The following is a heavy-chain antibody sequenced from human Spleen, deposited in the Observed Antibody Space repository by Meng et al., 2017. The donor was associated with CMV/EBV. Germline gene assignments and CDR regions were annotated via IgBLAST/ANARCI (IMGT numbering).Heavy chain of an antibody. CDR1: GGSISSSSYY. CDR3: ARDSRYDPYLN. Sequence: SETLSLTCTVSGGSISSSSYYWGWIRQAPGKGLEWIGTISYSGSTYYNPSLKTRVTISADMSKNQISLKSSSVTAADTAVYYCARDSRYDPYLNWGQGTLVTVSS. D-gene: IGHD2-2*01. V-gene: IGHV4-39*07. J-gene: IGHJ4*02. CDR2: ISYSGST.